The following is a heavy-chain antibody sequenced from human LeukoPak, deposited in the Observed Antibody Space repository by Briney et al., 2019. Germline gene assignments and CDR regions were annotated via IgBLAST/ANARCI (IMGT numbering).Heavy chain of an antibody. CDR3: AREVDCSSPSCQLDY. Sequence: ASVKVSCKASGYTFTGYYMHWVRQAPGQGLEWMAWISPNSGGTNYAQKFQGRVTMTRDTSITTAYLELSSLRSDDTAVYYCAREVDCSSPSCQLDYWGQGTLVTVSS. J-gene: IGHJ4*02. CDR2: ISPNSGGT. V-gene: IGHV1-2*02. CDR1: GYTFTGYY. D-gene: IGHD2-2*01.